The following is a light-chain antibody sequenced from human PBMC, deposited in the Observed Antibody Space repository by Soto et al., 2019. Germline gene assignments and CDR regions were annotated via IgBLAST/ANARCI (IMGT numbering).Light chain of an antibody. CDR2: HAS. V-gene: IGKV1-5*01. CDR1: QSISRW. CDR3: QQYNTYLS. Sequence: DIQMTQSPSTLSGSVGDRFTIXXRASQSISRWLAWYQQKPGKAPTXLIYHASSLESGVPSRFSGSGSGTEFTLTISSLQPDDVATYYCQQYNTYLSFGQGTKVDIK. J-gene: IGKJ1*01.